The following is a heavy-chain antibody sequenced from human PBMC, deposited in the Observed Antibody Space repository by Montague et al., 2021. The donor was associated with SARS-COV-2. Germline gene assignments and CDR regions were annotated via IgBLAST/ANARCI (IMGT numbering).Heavy chain of an antibody. Sequence: SLRLSCAASGFTFDDYAMHWVRQAPGKGLEWVAVISYDGSNKYYADSVKGRFTISRDNSKNTLYLQMNSLRAEDTAVYYCARVIGGYYGMDVWGQGTTVTVSS. CDR3: ARVIGGYYGMDV. J-gene: IGHJ6*02. V-gene: IGHV3-30-3*01. CDR2: ISYDGSNK. D-gene: IGHD1-26*01. CDR1: GFTFDDYA.